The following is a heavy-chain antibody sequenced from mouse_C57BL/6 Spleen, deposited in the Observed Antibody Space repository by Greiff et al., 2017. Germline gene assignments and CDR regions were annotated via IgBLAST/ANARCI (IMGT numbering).Heavy chain of an antibody. CDR1: GYTFTSYW. D-gene: IGHD2-1*01. CDR2: IDPSDSYT. J-gene: IGHJ4*01. Sequence: QVQLQQPGAELVMPGASVKLSCKASGYTFTSYWMHWVKQRPGLGLEWIGEIDPSDSYTNYNQKFKGKSTLTVDKSSSTAYMQLSSLTSEDSAVYYCARGYYGTYYAMDYWGQGTSVTVSS. V-gene: IGHV1-69*01. CDR3: ARGYYGTYYAMDY.